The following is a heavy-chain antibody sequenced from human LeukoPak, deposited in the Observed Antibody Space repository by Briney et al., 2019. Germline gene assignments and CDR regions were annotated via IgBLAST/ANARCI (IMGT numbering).Heavy chain of an antibody. CDR1: GFTFSSYA. Sequence: SLRLSCAASGFTFSSYAMHWVRQAPGKGLEWVAVISYDGSNKYYADSVKGRFTISRDNSKNTLYLQMNSLRAEDTAVYYCARSVGSSSWYFDYWGQGTLVTVSS. V-gene: IGHV3-30*04. D-gene: IGHD6-13*01. CDR3: ARSVGSSSWYFDY. CDR2: ISYDGSNK. J-gene: IGHJ4*02.